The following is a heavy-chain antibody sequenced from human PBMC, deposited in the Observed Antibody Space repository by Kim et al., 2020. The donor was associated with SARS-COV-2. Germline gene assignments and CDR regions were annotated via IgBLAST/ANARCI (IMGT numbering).Heavy chain of an antibody. D-gene: IGHD7-27*01. V-gene: IGHV3-30-3*01. CDR3: ARDGDPQGFFDY. CDR1: GFTFSSYA. CDR2: ISYDGSNK. J-gene: IGHJ4*02. Sequence: GGSLRLSCAASGFTFSSYAMHWVRQAPGKGLEWVAVISYDGSNKYYADYVKGRFTISRDNSKNTLYLQMNSLRAEDTAVYYCARDGDPQGFFDYWGQGTLFTFSS.